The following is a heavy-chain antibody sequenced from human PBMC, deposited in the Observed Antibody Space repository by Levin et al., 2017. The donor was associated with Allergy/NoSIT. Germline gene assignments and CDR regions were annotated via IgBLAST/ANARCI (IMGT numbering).Heavy chain of an antibody. CDR3: AKVFLARYYYYGMDV. J-gene: IGHJ6*02. Sequence: GESLKISCAASGFTFSSYAMSWVRQAPGKGLEWVSAISGSGGSTYYADSVKGRFTISRDNSKNTLYLQMNSLRAEDTAVYYCAKVFLARYYYYGMDVWGQGTTVTVSS. D-gene: IGHD2/OR15-2a*01. CDR1: GFTFSSYA. V-gene: IGHV3-23*01. CDR2: ISGSGGST.